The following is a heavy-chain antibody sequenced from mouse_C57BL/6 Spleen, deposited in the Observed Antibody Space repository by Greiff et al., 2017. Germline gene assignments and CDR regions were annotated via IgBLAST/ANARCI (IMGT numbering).Heavy chain of an antibody. Sequence: EVQLQQSGAELVRPGASVKLSCTASGFNIKDYYMHWVKQRPEQGLEWIGRIDPEDGDTEYAPKFQGKATMTADKSSNTAYLQLSSLTSEDTADYYCTRYGNLRFDYWGQGTTRTVSS. CDR1: GFNIKDYY. CDR2: IDPEDGDT. V-gene: IGHV14-1*01. CDR3: TRYGNLRFDY. D-gene: IGHD2-1*01. J-gene: IGHJ2*01.